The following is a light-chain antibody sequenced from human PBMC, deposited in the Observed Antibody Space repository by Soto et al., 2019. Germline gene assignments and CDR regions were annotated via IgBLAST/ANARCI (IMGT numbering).Light chain of an antibody. CDR1: QSISSW. Sequence: DIQMTQSPSTLSASVGDRVTITCRASQSISSWLAWYQQKPGGAPKLLIYSASTLQSGVPSRFSGSGFGTDFTLAISGLQSEDFATYYCHQYYSFPPWSFGQGTKVEIQ. CDR3: HQYYSFPPWS. J-gene: IGKJ1*01. CDR2: SAS. V-gene: IGKV1-5*01.